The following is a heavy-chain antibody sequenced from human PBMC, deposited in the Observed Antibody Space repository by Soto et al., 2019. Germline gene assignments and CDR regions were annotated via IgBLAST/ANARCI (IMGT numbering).Heavy chain of an antibody. CDR3: ARYRREAVAGYTLDN. V-gene: IGHV4-59*01. J-gene: IGHJ4*02. CDR2: VYNSGST. D-gene: IGHD6-13*01. CDR1: GGSISSNY. Sequence: SETLSLTCTVSGGSISSNYWTWIRQPPGKGLEWIGHVYNSGSTNYNPSLKSRVTISEDTSKSQFSLKVNSMTAADTAVYYCARYRREAVAGYTLDNWGQGILVTVSS.